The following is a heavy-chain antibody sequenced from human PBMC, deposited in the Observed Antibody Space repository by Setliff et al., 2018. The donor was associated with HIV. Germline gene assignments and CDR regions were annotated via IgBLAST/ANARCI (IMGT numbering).Heavy chain of an antibody. CDR3: ARGYYYDSSGYSNFDY. Sequence: SETLSLTCTVSGGSISGYHWNWLRQTPGKGLEWIGYINHSGSTNHNPSLKSRVTISVDTSKNQFSLKLSSVTAADTAVYYCARGYYYDSSGYSNFDYWGQGTLVTVSS. J-gene: IGHJ4*02. D-gene: IGHD3-22*01. CDR1: GGSISGYH. V-gene: IGHV4-34*01. CDR2: INHSGST.